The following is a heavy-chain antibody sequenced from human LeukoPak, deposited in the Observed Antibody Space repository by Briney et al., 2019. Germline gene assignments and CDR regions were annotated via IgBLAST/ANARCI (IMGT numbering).Heavy chain of an antibody. V-gene: IGHV3-48*03. CDR3: ARDRYGWVGYFDY. J-gene: IGHJ4*02. Sequence: GGSLRLSCAATGFTFSSYEMNWVRQAPGKGLEWVSYISSGGSTIYYADSVKGRFTISRDNAKNSLYLQMNSLRAEDTAVYYCARDRYGWVGYFDYWGQGTLVTVSS. CDR1: GFTFSSYE. D-gene: IGHD5-18*01. CDR2: ISSGGSTI.